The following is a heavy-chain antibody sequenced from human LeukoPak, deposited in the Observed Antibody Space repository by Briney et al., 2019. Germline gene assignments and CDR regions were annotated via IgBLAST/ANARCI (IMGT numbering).Heavy chain of an antibody. V-gene: IGHV1-46*01. CDR3: AREDCSSTSCYAWVDNWFDP. Sequence: GASVKVSYKASGYSFTSHYMHWVRQAPGQGLEWMGLINPSGSSTLYAQKLQGRVTMTTDTSTSTAYMELRSLRSDDTAVYYCAREDCSSTSCYAWVDNWFDPWGQGTLVTVSS. CDR1: GYSFTSHY. CDR2: INPSGSST. D-gene: IGHD2-2*01. J-gene: IGHJ5*02.